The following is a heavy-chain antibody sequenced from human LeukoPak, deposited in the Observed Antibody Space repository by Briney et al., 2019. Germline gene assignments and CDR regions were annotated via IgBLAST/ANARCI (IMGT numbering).Heavy chain of an antibody. D-gene: IGHD6-19*01. CDR1: GFTFSSYA. Sequence: GRSLRLSCAASGFTFSSYAMHWVSQAPGKGLEWVAVISYDGSNKYYADSVKGRFTISRDSSKNTLYLQMNSLRAEDTAVYYCARVGSGPEFDYWGQGTLVTVSS. V-gene: IGHV3-30-3*01. CDR3: ARVGSGPEFDY. CDR2: ISYDGSNK. J-gene: IGHJ4*02.